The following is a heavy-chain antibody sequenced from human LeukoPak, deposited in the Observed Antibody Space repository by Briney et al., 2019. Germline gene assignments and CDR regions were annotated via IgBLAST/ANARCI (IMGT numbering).Heavy chain of an antibody. Sequence: TGGSLRLFCAASGFTFSSSWMSWVRQAPGQGLAWVANIKQDGSEKHYMDSAKGRFTISRDNANNLLYLTMSSLRVEDTAVYYCARARGCYAGNWFDTWGQGTLVTVAS. D-gene: IGHD2-21*01. CDR1: GFTFSSSW. V-gene: IGHV3-7*01. J-gene: IGHJ5*02. CDR3: ARARGCYAGNWFDT. CDR2: IKQDGSEK.